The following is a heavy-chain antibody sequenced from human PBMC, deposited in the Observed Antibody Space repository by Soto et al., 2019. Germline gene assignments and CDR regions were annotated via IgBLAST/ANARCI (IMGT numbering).Heavy chain of an antibody. D-gene: IGHD2-15*01. J-gene: IGHJ4*02. Sequence: PGESLKISCKGSGYSFTSYWIGWVRQMPGKGLEWMGIIYPGDSDTRYSPSFQGQVTISADKSISTAYLQWSSLKASDTAMYYCARQLVVAATRLPGLDYWGQGTLVTVSS. CDR1: GYSFTSYW. V-gene: IGHV5-51*01. CDR2: IYPGDSDT. CDR3: ARQLVVAATRLPGLDY.